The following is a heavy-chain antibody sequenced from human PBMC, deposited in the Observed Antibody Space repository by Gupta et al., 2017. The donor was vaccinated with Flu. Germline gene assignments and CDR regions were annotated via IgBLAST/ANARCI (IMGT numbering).Heavy chain of an antibody. V-gene: IGHV3-21*01. J-gene: IGHJ3*02. CDR3: ARRGNYLGDAFDI. Sequence: VQLVESGGGLVKQGGSLRLYCAASGFPSSSFGMNWVRQAPGKGLEWISSISSSTSHKYYADSVKGRFTISRDNADNSLYLQMSSLRAEDTAIYYCARRGNYLGDAFDIWGRGTMVTVSS. D-gene: IGHD2/OR15-2a*01. CDR2: ISSSTSHK. CDR1: GFPSSSFG.